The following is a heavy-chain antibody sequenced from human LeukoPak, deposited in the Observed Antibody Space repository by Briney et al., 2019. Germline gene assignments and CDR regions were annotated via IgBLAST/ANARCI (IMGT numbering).Heavy chain of an antibody. CDR2: ISYDGSNK. V-gene: IGHV3-30-3*01. Sequence: GRSLRLSCAASGFTFSSHVMHWVRQAPGKGLEWVAIISYDGSNKYYADSVKGRFTISRDNSKNTLYLQMNSLRAEDTAVYYCAREVRGVIIYFDYWGQGTLVTVSS. J-gene: IGHJ4*02. CDR3: AREVRGVIIYFDY. D-gene: IGHD3-10*01. CDR1: GFTFSSHV.